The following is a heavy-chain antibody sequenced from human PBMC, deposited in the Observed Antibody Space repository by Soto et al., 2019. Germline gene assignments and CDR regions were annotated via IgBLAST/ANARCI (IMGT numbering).Heavy chain of an antibody. D-gene: IGHD6-13*01. CDR3: ARGLYSSPAYCFDS. J-gene: IGHJ4*02. CDR2: IKPKSGGT. Sequence: QVQLVQSGAEVRKPGASVKVSCNVTGYTFSGHYLHWVRQAPGQGLEWMGWIKPKSGGTNYAQKFQDRVTMTADTSVSAASMELTSLRYDDTAVFYCARGLYSSPAYCFDSWGQGTLVTVSS. CDR1: GYTFSGHY. V-gene: IGHV1-2*02.